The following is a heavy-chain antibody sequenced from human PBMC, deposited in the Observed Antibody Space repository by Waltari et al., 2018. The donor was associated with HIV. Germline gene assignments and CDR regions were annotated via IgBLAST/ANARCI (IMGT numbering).Heavy chain of an antibody. J-gene: IGHJ4*02. Sequence: QVLLQESGPGLVKPSETLSLTCTVSGGSITSYYWSWIRQPPGKGLEWIGYIYYSGSTNYTPSLKMRATISVDTAKNQVSLKLSSVTAADTAVYYCASRGMHYYDSSGYYSWGQGTLVTVSS. CDR3: ASRGMHYYDSSGYYS. D-gene: IGHD3-22*01. CDR2: IYYSGST. CDR1: GGSITSYY. V-gene: IGHV4-59*01.